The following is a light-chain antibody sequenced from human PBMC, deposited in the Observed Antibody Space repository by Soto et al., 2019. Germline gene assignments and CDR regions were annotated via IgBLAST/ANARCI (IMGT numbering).Light chain of an antibody. Sequence: ESVLTQSPGTVSLSPGKRATLSXRASQSVIISYLAWYPQKPXXYTRIXXXDRXSRATGIPERFSGSGSGRDFTLTISRLEPEEFAVYYCQQYGSSRTWTFGQGTKVDIK. CDR1: QSVIISY. CDR2: DRX. CDR3: QQYGSSRTWT. V-gene: IGKV3-20*01. J-gene: IGKJ1*01.